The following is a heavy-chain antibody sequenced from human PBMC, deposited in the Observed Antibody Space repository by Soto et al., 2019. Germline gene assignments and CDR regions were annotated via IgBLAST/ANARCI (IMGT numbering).Heavy chain of an antibody. V-gene: IGHV1-69*15. Sequence: QVQLVQSGAEVKKPGSSVKVSCKAYGGTFSNYAITWVRQAPGQGLEWLGRIIPIFGSANYAQKFQGRVTITADESTTSAYMELSSMRSDDTAVYYCAKDGGKDSYCGNWFDPWGQGTLVTVSS. J-gene: IGHJ5*02. CDR3: AKDGGKDSYCGNWFDP. CDR1: GGTFSNYA. D-gene: IGHD1-26*01. CDR2: IIPIFGSA.